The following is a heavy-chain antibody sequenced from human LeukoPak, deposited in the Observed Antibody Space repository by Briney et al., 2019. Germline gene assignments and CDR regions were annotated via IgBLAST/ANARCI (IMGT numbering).Heavy chain of an antibody. V-gene: IGHV3-23*01. Sequence: GGSLRLPCAASGFTFSSYAMSWVRQAPRKGLEWVSRISNTDGGTRYADSVKGRFTISRDNSKNTLYLQMNSLRAEDTAIYYCAKATGGTNTPFDYWGQGTLVIVSS. D-gene: IGHD1-26*01. J-gene: IGHJ4*02. CDR2: ISNTDGGT. CDR1: GFTFSSYA. CDR3: AKATGGTNTPFDY.